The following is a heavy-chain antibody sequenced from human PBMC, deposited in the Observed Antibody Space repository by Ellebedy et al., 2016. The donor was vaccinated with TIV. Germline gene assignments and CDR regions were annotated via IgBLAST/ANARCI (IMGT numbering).Heavy chain of an antibody. Sequence: GESLKISCAASGFTFSSYSMNWVRQAPGKGLEWVSYISSSSSTIYYADSVKGRFTISRDNAKNTLYLQMNSLRAEDTAVYYCAKGSQETWGAESPRYFDYWGQGTLVPVSS. CDR2: ISSSSSTI. V-gene: IGHV3-48*01. CDR3: AKGSQETWGAESPRYFDY. J-gene: IGHJ4*02. D-gene: IGHD7-27*01. CDR1: GFTFSSYS.